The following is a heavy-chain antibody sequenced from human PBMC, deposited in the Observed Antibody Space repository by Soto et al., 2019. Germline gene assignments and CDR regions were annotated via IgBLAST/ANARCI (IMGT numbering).Heavy chain of an antibody. CDR2: IIPIFGTA. D-gene: IGHD2-21*02. Sequence: SVKVSCKASGGTFSSYTISWVRQAPGQGLEWMAGIIPIFGTANYAQRFQGRVTITADESTSTAYMELSSLRSEDTAVYYCAVQVVTADGYCYYGMDVWGQGATVTVSS. CDR1: GGTFSSYT. V-gene: IGHV1-69*13. J-gene: IGHJ6*01. CDR3: AVQVVTADGYCYYGMDV.